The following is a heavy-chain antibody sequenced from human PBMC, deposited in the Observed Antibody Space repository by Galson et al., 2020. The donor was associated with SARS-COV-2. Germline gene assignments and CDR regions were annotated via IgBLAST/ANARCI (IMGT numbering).Heavy chain of an antibody. D-gene: IGHD2-21*01. CDR2: INYDGTDI. V-gene: IGHV3-74*01. CDR3: TRDGVRTIPLDY. Sequence: GGSLRLSCAASGFSFSSHWMHWVRRAPGKGLVWVARINYDGTDIAYADSVKGRFSISRDNAKNTLLLEMNSLRVDDTAVYYCTRDGVRTIPLDYWGQGTLVTVSS. J-gene: IGHJ4*02. CDR1: GFSFSSHW.